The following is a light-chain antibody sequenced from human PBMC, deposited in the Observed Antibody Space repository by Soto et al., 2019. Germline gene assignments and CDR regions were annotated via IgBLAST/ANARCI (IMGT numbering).Light chain of an antibody. CDR3: SSYAGNYNYV. Sequence: QSALTQPPSASGSPGQSVTSSCTGTSSDVGGYNFVSWYQHHPGKAPKLMTYEVSKRPSGVPDRFSGSKSGNTASLTVSGLQAEDEADYYCSSYAGNYNYVFGSGTKLTVL. CDR2: EVS. V-gene: IGLV2-8*01. J-gene: IGLJ1*01. CDR1: SSDVGGYNF.